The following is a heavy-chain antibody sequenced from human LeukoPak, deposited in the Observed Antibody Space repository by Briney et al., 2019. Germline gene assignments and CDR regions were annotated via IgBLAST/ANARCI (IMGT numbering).Heavy chain of an antibody. J-gene: IGHJ6*02. V-gene: IGHV1-18*01. CDR2: ISAYNGNT. CDR1: GYTFTSYG. Sequence: ASVKVSCKASGYTFTSYGISRVRQAPGQGLEWMGWISAYNGNTNYAQKLQGRVTMTTDTSTSTAYMELRSLRSDDTAVYYCARVGCSSTSCQYGMDVWGQGTTVTVSS. CDR3: ARVGCSSTSCQYGMDV. D-gene: IGHD2-2*01.